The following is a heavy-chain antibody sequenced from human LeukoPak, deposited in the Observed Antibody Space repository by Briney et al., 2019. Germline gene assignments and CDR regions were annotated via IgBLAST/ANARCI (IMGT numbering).Heavy chain of an antibody. Sequence: SETLSLTCAVSGGSISSSNWWSWVRQPPGKGLEWSGEIYHSGNTNYNPSLKSRVTISVATSKNHFSLKLSSVTAADTAVYYCARQTGYYDILTGYYIRRNWFDPWGQGTLVTVSS. V-gene: IGHV4-4*02. D-gene: IGHD3-9*01. CDR2: IYHSGNT. CDR1: GGSISSSNW. CDR3: ARQTGYYDILTGYYIRRNWFDP. J-gene: IGHJ5*02.